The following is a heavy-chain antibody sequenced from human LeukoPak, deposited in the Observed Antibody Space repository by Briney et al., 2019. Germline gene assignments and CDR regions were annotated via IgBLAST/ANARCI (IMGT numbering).Heavy chain of an antibody. J-gene: IGHJ4*02. D-gene: IGHD1-1*01. CDR1: GGSISSGGYY. V-gene: IGHV4-31*03. CDR3: ARAPIEYNWNDRDFDY. CDR2: IYYSGST. Sequence: SSKTLSLTCTVSGGSISSGGYYWSWIRQHPGKGLEWIGYIYYSGSTYYNPSLKSRVTISVDTSKNQFSLKLSSVTAADTAVYYCARAPIEYNWNDRDFDYWGQGTLVTVSS.